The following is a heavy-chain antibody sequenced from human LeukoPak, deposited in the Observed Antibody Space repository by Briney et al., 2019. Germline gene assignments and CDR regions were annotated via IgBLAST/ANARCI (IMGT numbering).Heavy chain of an antibody. Sequence: SETLSLTCAVYGGSFSGYYWSWIRQPPGKGLEWIGEINHSGSTNYNPSLKSRVTISVDTSKNQFSLKLSSVTAADTAVYYCARGPIAALGYWGQGTLVTVSS. D-gene: IGHD6-6*01. CDR2: INHSGST. CDR1: GGSFSGYY. CDR3: ARGPIAALGY. V-gene: IGHV4-34*01. J-gene: IGHJ4*02.